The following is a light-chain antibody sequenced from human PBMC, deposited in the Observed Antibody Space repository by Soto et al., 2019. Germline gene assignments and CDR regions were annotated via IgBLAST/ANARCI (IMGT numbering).Light chain of an antibody. CDR2: INSDGSH. J-gene: IGLJ2*01. V-gene: IGLV4-69*01. CDR3: QTWGTGMV. Sequence: QPVLTQSPSASASLGASVKLTCTLSSGHSSYAIAWHQQQPEKGPRYLMKINSDGSHYKGDGIPDRFSGSSSGAERYLTISRLQSEDEADYYCQTWGTGMVFGGGTKLTVL. CDR1: SGHSSYA.